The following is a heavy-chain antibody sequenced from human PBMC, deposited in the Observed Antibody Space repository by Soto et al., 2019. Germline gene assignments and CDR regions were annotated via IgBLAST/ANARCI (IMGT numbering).Heavy chain of an antibody. D-gene: IGHD2-15*01. CDR3: ARDGGDCSAGSCYRLFEY. Sequence: EVQLVESGGGLVKPVGALRLSCAASGFTFSSYSMNWVRQAPGEGLEWVSSISSSSSNIHYADLVKGRFTISRYNAKNSLFLQVNSLRAEDTAVYYCARDGGDCSAGSCYRLFEYWGQGTLVTVSS. J-gene: IGHJ4*02. CDR1: GFTFSSYS. V-gene: IGHV3-21*01. CDR2: ISSSSSNI.